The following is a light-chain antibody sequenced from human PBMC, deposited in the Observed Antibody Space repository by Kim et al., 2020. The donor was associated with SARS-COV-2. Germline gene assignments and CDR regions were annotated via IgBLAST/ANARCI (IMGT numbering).Light chain of an antibody. J-gene: IGLJ1*01. CDR1: SIGSKS. CDR3: QVWDSSSDHPGV. Sequence: GKPARITCGGNSIGSKSVHWSQEKPGQAPVLVIYYDSDRPSGIPERFSGSNSGNTATLTISRVEAGDEADYYCQVWDSSSDHPGVFGTGTKVTVL. CDR2: YDS. V-gene: IGLV3-21*04.